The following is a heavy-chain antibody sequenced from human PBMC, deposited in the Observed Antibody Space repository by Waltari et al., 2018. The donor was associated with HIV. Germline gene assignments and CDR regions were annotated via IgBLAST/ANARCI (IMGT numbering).Heavy chain of an antibody. V-gene: IGHV4-39*01. Sequence: QLQLQESGPGLVKPSATLSLTCTVSGGSISSSSYYWGWIRQPPGKGLEWIGSIYYSGNTYYNPSLKSRVTISVDTSKNQFSLKLSSVTAADTAVYYCARGRAAAGRYYFDYWGQGTLVTVSS. CDR2: IYYSGNT. D-gene: IGHD6-13*01. J-gene: IGHJ4*02. CDR3: ARGRAAAGRYYFDY. CDR1: GGSISSSSYY.